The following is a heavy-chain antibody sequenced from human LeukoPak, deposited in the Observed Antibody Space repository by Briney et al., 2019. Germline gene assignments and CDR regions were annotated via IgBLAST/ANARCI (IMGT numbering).Heavy chain of an antibody. J-gene: IGHJ6*03. Sequence: SETLSLTCAVYGGSFSGYYWSWIRQPPGKGLEWIGEINHSGSTNYNPSLKSRVTISVDTSKNQFSLKLSSVTAAGTAVYYCARILAARFYYYYLDVWGKGTTVTISS. CDR3: ARILAARFYYYYLDV. V-gene: IGHV4-34*01. D-gene: IGHD3-3*02. CDR1: GGSFSGYY. CDR2: INHSGST.